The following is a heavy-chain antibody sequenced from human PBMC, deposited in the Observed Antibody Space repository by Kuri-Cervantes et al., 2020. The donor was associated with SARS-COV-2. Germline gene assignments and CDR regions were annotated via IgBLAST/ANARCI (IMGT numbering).Heavy chain of an antibody. CDR3: ARDPEKNYYDYGMDV. V-gene: IGHV3-48*03. Sequence: GGSLRLPCAASGFTFSSYEMNWVRQAPGKGLEWVSYISSSGSTIYYADSVKGRFTISRDNAKNSLYLQMNSLRAGDTAVYCCARDPEKNYYDYGMDVWGQGTTVTVSS. D-gene: IGHD1-14*01. J-gene: IGHJ6*02. CDR1: GFTFSSYE. CDR2: ISSSGSTI.